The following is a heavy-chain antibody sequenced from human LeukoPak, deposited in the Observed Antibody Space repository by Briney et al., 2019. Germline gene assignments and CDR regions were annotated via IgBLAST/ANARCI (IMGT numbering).Heavy chain of an antibody. D-gene: IGHD3-22*01. CDR3: ARENYYDSSGYYDY. CDR1: GFTFSSYA. CDR2: IYSGGST. V-gene: IGHV3-53*01. J-gene: IGHJ4*02. Sequence: PGGSLRLSCAASGFTFSSYAMSWVRQAPGKGLEWVSVIYSGGSTYYADSVKGRFTISRDNSKNTLYLQMNSLRAEDTAVYYCARENYYDSSGYYDYWGQGTLVTVSS.